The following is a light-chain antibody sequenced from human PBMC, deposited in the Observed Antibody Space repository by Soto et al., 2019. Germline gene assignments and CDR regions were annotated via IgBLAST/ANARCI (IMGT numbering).Light chain of an antibody. J-gene: IGKJ2*01. CDR3: LQDYNYPYT. V-gene: IGKV1-6*01. Sequence: AIQMTQSPSSLSASVGDRVTITCRASQGIKNDLAWYQQKPGKAPKFLIYAASNLQSGVPSRFSGSGSGTDFTLTISSLQPEDFATYYCLQDYNYPYTFGQGTKVDIK. CDR1: QGIKND. CDR2: AAS.